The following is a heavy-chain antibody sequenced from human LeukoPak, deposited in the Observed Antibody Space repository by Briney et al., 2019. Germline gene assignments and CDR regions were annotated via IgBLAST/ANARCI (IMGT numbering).Heavy chain of an antibody. Sequence: GGSLRLSCAASGFTFSSYGMHWVRQAPGKGLEWVAFIRYDGSNKYYADSVKGRFTISRDNSKNTLYLQMNSLRAEDTAVYYCAKDGGVAATFEEDIRAFDYWGQGTLVTVSS. CDR1: GFTFSSYG. J-gene: IGHJ4*02. V-gene: IGHV3-30*02. CDR3: AKDGGVAATFEEDIRAFDY. D-gene: IGHD2-15*01. CDR2: IRYDGSNK.